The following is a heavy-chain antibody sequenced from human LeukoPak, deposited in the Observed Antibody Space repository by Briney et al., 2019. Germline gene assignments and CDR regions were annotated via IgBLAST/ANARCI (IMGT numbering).Heavy chain of an antibody. CDR2: INTNTGNP. CDR1: GYTFTSYA. V-gene: IGHV7-4-1*02. D-gene: IGHD6-13*01. Sequence: ASVKVSCKASGYTFTSYAMNWVRQAPGQGLEGMGWINTNTGNPTYVHGFTGRFVFSLDTSVSTAYLQISSLKAEDTAVYYCARGDPYSSSWYNFDYWGQGTLVTVSS. J-gene: IGHJ4*02. CDR3: ARGDPYSSSWYNFDY.